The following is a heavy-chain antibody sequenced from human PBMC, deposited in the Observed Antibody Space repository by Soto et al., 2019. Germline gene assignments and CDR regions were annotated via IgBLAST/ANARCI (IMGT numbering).Heavy chain of an antibody. D-gene: IGHD1-1*01. CDR3: ARVQGTTRTTNLYWYFDL. CDR1: GYTFTYYY. J-gene: IGHJ2*01. V-gene: IGHV1-46*01. Sequence: QVQLVQSGAEVKKPGASVRVSCKASGYTFTYYYMHWVRQAPGQGLEWMGIINPSGGSTNYAQKFQGRVTMTRDTSTSTVYMELSSLRSEDTAVYYCARVQGTTRTTNLYWYFDLWGRGTLVTVSS. CDR2: INPSGGST.